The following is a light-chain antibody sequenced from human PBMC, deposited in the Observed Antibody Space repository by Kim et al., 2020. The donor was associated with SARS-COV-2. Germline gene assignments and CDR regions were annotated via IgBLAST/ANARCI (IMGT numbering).Light chain of an antibody. J-gene: IGLJ2*01. Sequence: QSALTQPASVSGSPGQSITIFCTGTSSDVGGYNYVSWYQQHPGKAPKLMIYDVSNRPSGVSNRFSGSKSGNTASLTISGLQAEDEADYYCSSYATGIAVVFGGGTQLTVL. CDR1: SSDVGGYNY. CDR2: DVS. V-gene: IGLV2-14*03. CDR3: SSYATGIAVV.